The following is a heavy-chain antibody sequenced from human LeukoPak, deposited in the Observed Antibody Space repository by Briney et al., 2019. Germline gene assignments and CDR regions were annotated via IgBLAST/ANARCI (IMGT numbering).Heavy chain of an antibody. D-gene: IGHD3-10*01. CDR1: GGSISSSSYY. CDR3: ARDRLNYYGSGSYYGAFDI. V-gene: IGHV4-39*07. CDR2: IYYSGST. J-gene: IGHJ3*02. Sequence: SETLSLTCTVSGGSISSSSYYWGWIRQPPGKGLEWIGSIYYSGSTYYNPSLKSRVTISVDTSKNQFSLKLSSVTAADTAVYYCARDRLNYYGSGSYYGAFDIWGQGTMVTVSS.